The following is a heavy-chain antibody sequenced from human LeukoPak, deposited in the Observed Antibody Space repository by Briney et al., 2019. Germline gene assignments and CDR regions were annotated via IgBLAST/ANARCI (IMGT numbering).Heavy chain of an antibody. V-gene: IGHV1-2*02. CDR1: GYTFTDYY. CDR2: INPNSGGT. CDR3: ARDLTGRSDY. Sequence: ASGKVSCKASGYTFTDYYMHWVRQAPGQGLEWMGWINPNSGGTNYAQSFQGRVTMTRDTSISTAYMELSRLRSDDTAVYYCARDLTGRSDYWGQGTLVTVSS. D-gene: IGHD3-9*01. J-gene: IGHJ4*02.